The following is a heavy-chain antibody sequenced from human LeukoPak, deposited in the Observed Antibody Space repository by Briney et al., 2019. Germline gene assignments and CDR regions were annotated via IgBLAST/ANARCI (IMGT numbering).Heavy chain of an antibody. Sequence: PSQTLSLTCTVSGGSISSGSYYWSWIRQPAGKGLVWIGRIYTSGSTNYNPSLKSRVTISVDTSKNQFSLKLSSVTAADTAVYYCARDYYDPHFYYYYYMDVWGQGTMVTVSS. CDR3: ARDYYDPHFYYYYYMDV. V-gene: IGHV4-61*02. D-gene: IGHD3-22*01. CDR1: GGSISSGSYY. CDR2: IYTSGST. J-gene: IGHJ6*03.